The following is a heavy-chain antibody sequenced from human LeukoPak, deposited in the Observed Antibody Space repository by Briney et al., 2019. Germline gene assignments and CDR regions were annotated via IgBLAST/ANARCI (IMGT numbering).Heavy chain of an antibody. CDR3: ARLHYDSSGYYPKGWFDP. Sequence: PSETLSLTCTVSGGSISSYYWSWIRQPPGKGLEWIGYIYCSGSTNYNPSLKSRVTISVDTSKNQFSLKLSSVTAADTAVYYCARLHYDSSGYYPKGWFDPWGQGTLVTVSS. D-gene: IGHD3-22*01. V-gene: IGHV4-59*08. J-gene: IGHJ5*02. CDR1: GGSISSYY. CDR2: IYCSGST.